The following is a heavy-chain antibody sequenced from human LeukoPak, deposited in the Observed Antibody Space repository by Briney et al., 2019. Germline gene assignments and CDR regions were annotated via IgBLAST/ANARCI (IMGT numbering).Heavy chain of an antibody. D-gene: IGHD3-22*01. V-gene: IGHV1-18*01. CDR3: AREGSYYYDSSGFGY. CDR1: GYTFTSYG. J-gene: IGHJ4*02. CDR2: ISAYNGNT. Sequence: PAASVKVSXKASGYTFTSYGISWVRQAPGQGLEWMGWISAYNGNTNYAQKLQGRVTMTTDTSTSTAYMELRSLRSDDTAVYYCAREGSYYYDSSGFGYWGQGTLVTVSS.